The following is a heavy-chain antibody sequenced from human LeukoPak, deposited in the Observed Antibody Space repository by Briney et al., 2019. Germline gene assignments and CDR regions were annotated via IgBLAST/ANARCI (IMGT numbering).Heavy chain of an antibody. CDR2: ISGSTSTI. Sequence: GGSLRLSCADSGFTFNSYSMNWVRQAPGKGLEWVSYISGSTSTIYYADSVKGRFTISRDNAKNSLYLQMSSLRDEDTAVYYCARGITYFDYWGQGTLVTVSS. CDR1: GFTFNSYS. J-gene: IGHJ4*02. CDR3: ARGITYFDY. V-gene: IGHV3-48*02.